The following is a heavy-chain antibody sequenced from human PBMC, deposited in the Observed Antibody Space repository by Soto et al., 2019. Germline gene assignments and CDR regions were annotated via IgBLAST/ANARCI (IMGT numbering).Heavy chain of an antibody. D-gene: IGHD6-19*01. V-gene: IGHV5-51*01. CDR1: GYMFTSYC. Sequence: GESLKISCKGSGYMFTSYCIGWVRQMPGKGLEWMGIIHGGDSNTRYSPSFDGQVTISTDKSINTAYLQWSSLKASDTAMYYCARRITSSTGWDYWGQGTLVTVSS. CDR3: ARRITSSTGWDY. J-gene: IGHJ4*02. CDR2: IHGGDSNT.